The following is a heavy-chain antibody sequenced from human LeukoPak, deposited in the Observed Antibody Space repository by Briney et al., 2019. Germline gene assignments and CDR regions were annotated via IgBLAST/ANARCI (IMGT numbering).Heavy chain of an antibody. CDR2: IYYSGST. J-gene: IGHJ4*02. V-gene: IGHV4-59*03. Sequence: SETLSLTCTVSGGSISSFYWSWIRQPPGTGLEWIGYIYYSGSTSYNPSLKSRVTLSVDTSKHQFSLKLSSVTAADTAVYYCAKPTRTVTYYFDCWGQGTLVTVSS. CDR1: GGSISSFY. CDR3: AKPTRTVTYYFDC. D-gene: IGHD1-14*01.